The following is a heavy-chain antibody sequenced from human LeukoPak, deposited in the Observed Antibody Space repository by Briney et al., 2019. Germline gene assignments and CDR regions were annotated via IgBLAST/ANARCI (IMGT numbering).Heavy chain of an antibody. CDR1: GYTFTSYA. D-gene: IGHD7-27*01. V-gene: IGHV1-8*02. CDR3: ARGPPNWGYDY. J-gene: IGHJ4*02. CDR2: MSPNSGDT. Sequence: ASVKVSCKASGYTFTSYAMHWVRQAPGQRLEWMGWMSPNSGDTGYAQKFQDRVTMTRNTSISTAYMELSSLRSDDTAVYYCARGPPNWGYDYWGPGTLVTVSS.